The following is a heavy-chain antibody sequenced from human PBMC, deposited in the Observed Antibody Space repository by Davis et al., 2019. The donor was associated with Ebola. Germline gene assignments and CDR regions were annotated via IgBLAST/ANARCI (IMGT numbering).Heavy chain of an antibody. Sequence: AASVKVSCKASGYTFTSYGIGWVRQAPGQGLEWMGIINPSGGSTTYAQKFQGRVTITRDTSATTAYMELSSLRSEDTAVYHCAKGTNRIAAAGMGQNNWGQGTQVTVSS. CDR3: AKGTNRIAAAGMGQNN. V-gene: IGHV1-46*01. D-gene: IGHD6-25*01. J-gene: IGHJ4*01. CDR2: INPSGGST. CDR1: GYTFTSYG.